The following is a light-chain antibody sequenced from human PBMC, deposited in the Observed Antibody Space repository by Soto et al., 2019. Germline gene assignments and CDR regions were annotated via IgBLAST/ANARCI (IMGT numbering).Light chain of an antibody. V-gene: IGKV3-20*01. CDR2: GAS. CDR3: QQYGSSPTT. Sequence: EIVLTQSPGTLSLSPGERATLSCRASQTVLNNYLTWYQQKPGQAPRRLIFGASIRATGIPDRFSGSGSGTDFTLTISRLEPEDFAVYYCQQYGSSPTTFGKGTKVDIK. CDR1: QTVLNNY. J-gene: IGKJ1*01.